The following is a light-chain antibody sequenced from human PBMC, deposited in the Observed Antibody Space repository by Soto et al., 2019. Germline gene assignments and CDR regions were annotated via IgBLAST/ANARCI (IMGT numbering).Light chain of an antibody. CDR2: AAS. J-gene: IGKJ2*01. CDR3: QQSSNIPYT. CDR1: QTISSY. Sequence: DIQMTQSPSSLSASVGDRVTITCRESQTISSYLNWYQQSPGKAPKLLIYAASSLQSGVPSRFSGSGSGTDFTLTISSLQPEDFATYYCQQSSNIPYTFGQGTKLEIK. V-gene: IGKV1-39*01.